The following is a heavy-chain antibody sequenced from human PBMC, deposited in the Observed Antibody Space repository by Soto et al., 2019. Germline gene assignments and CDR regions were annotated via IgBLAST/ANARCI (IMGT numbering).Heavy chain of an antibody. Sequence: ASVKVSCKASGYTFTSYYMHWVRQAPGQGLEWMGIINPSGGSTSYAQKFQGRVTMTRDTSTSTVYMELSSLRSEDTAVYYCARAVMITFEGVIVPPPSHWIDPWGQGTLVTVSS. J-gene: IGHJ5*02. CDR2: INPSGGST. CDR1: GYTFTSYY. CDR3: ARAVMITFEGVIVPPPSHWIDP. D-gene: IGHD3-16*02. V-gene: IGHV1-46*01.